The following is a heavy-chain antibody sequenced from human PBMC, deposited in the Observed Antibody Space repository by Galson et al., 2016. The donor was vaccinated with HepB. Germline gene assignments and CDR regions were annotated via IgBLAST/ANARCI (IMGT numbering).Heavy chain of an antibody. Sequence: SETLSPTCAVSTGSISSSNWWSWVRQPPGKGLEWIGEIYHSGTSNYNPSLKSRVTISVDKSKNQFSLRLTSVTAADTAIYYCAAFDFWNGYGYWGQGILVSVSS. D-gene: IGHD3-3*01. J-gene: IGHJ4*02. CDR1: TGSISSSNW. CDR3: AAFDFWNGYGY. V-gene: IGHV4-4*02. CDR2: IYHSGTS.